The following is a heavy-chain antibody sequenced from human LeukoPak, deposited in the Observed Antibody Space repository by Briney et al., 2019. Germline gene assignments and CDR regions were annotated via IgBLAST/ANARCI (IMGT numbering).Heavy chain of an antibody. J-gene: IGHJ4*02. Sequence: PGGSLRLSCAASGFTFSSYSMNWVRQAPGKGLEWVSSISSSSSYIYYADSVKGRFTISRDNAKNSLYLQMNSLRAEDTAVYYCARDGRSTDSFDYWGQGTLVTVSS. D-gene: IGHD1-26*01. CDR1: GFTFSSYS. CDR2: ISSSSSYI. CDR3: ARDGRSTDSFDY. V-gene: IGHV3-21*01.